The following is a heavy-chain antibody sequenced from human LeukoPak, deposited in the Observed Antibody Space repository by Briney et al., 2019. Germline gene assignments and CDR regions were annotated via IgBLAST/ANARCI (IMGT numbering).Heavy chain of an antibody. CDR2: INPNSGGT. D-gene: IGHD1-26*01. Sequence: GASVKVSCKASGYTFTGYYMHWVRQAPGQGLEWMGWINPNSGGTNYAQKFQGRVTMTRDTSISTAYMELSRLRSDDTAVYYCARGGWTGSYFGNWFDPWGQGTLVTVSS. CDR1: GYTFTGYY. CDR3: ARGGWTGSYFGNWFDP. V-gene: IGHV1-2*02. J-gene: IGHJ5*02.